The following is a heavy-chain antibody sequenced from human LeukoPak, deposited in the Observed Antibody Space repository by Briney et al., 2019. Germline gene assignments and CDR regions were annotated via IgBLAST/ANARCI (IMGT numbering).Heavy chain of an antibody. CDR1: GGSISSYY. V-gene: IGHV4-59*12. D-gene: IGHD2-15*01. J-gene: IGHJ6*02. Sequence: PSETLSLTCTVSGGSISSYYWSWIRQPPGKGLEWIGYIYYSGSTNYNPSLKSRVTMSVDTSKNQFSLKLSSVTAADTAVYYCAREYLGYCSGGSCHMNGMDVWGQGTTVTVSS. CDR2: IYYSGST. CDR3: AREYLGYCSGGSCHMNGMDV.